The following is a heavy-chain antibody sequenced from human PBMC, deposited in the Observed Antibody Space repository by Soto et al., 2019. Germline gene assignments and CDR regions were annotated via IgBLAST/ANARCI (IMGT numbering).Heavy chain of an antibody. J-gene: IGHJ5*02. Sequence: QVQLQESGPGLVKPSETLSLTCTVSGGSISSYYWSWIRQPPGKGLEWIGYIFYSGSTNYNPSLKSRVTISVDTSKNQFSLKLSSVTAADTAVYYSARSGYSSSYFDPWGQGTLVTVSS. CDR1: GGSISSYY. CDR3: ARSGYSSSYFDP. V-gene: IGHV4-59*01. D-gene: IGHD6-13*01. CDR2: IFYSGST.